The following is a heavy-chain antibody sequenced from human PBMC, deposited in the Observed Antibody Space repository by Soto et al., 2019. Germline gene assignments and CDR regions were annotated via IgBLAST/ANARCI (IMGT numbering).Heavy chain of an antibody. D-gene: IGHD2-15*01. CDR3: AQDHGTYCPNWIDY. J-gene: IGHJ5*01. V-gene: IGHV3-23*01. Sequence: EVQLLESGGGLVQPGGSLRLSCAASGFTFSSYAMSWVRQTPGKGLEWVSTLSGSGGTTYYADSVKGQFTISRDNSKSTLYLQINSLRAEDTAVYYCAQDHGTYCPNWIDYWGQGTLVTVAS. CDR1: GFTFSSYA. CDR2: LSGSGGTT.